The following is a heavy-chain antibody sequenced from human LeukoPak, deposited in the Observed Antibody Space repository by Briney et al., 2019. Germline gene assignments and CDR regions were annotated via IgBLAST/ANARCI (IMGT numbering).Heavy chain of an antibody. CDR1: GYTFTGFY. CDR2: VNPNSGGT. Sequence: ASVKVSCKASGYTFTGFYMHWVRQAPGQGLEWMGWVNPNSGGTNYAQKFQGRVTMTRDTSISTAYMELSRLRSDDTAVYYCARDPAVDIVVVLAAMGWFDPWGHGTLVTVSS. J-gene: IGHJ5*02. D-gene: IGHD2-2*01. V-gene: IGHV1-2*02. CDR3: ARDPAVDIVVVLAAMGWFDP.